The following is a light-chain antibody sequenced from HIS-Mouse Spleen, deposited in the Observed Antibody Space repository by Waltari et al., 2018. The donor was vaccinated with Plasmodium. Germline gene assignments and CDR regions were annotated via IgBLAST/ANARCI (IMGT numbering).Light chain of an antibody. J-gene: IGLJ1*01. CDR1: SSNIGSNT. CDR3: AAWDDSLNGYV. V-gene: IGLV1-44*01. Sequence: QSVLTQPPSASGTPGQRVTISCSGSSSNIGSNTVNWYQQHPGTAPKLLIYSKNQRPSGVPDRFSGSKSGTSASLAISGLQSEDEADYYCAAWDDSLNGYVFGTGTKVTVL. CDR2: SKN.